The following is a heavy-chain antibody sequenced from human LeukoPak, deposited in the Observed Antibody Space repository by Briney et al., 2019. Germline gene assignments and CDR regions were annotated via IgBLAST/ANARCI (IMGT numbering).Heavy chain of an antibody. D-gene: IGHD3-10*01. CDR1: GFTFSSYG. Sequence: GGSLRLSCAASGFTFSSYGMHWVRQAPGKGLEWVAAISYDGSNKYYADSVKGRFTISRDNSKNTLYLQMNSLRAEDTAVYYCAKAWGITMVRGVISSPNWFDPWGQGTLVTVSS. V-gene: IGHV3-30*18. CDR2: ISYDGSNK. J-gene: IGHJ5*02. CDR3: AKAWGITMVRGVISSPNWFDP.